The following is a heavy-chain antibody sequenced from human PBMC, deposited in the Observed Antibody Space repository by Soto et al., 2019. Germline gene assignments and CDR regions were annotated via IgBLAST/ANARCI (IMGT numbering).Heavy chain of an antibody. CDR3: AKVSGWYRDYFDY. J-gene: IGHJ4*02. D-gene: IGHD6-19*01. V-gene: IGHV3-23*01. Sequence: XGSLLLSCAASGFTFSSYAMSWVRQAPGKGLEWVSAISGSGGSTYYADSVKGRFTISRDNSKNTLYLQMNSLRAEDTAVYYCAKVSGWYRDYFDYWGQGTLVTVSS. CDR2: ISGSGGST. CDR1: GFTFSSYA.